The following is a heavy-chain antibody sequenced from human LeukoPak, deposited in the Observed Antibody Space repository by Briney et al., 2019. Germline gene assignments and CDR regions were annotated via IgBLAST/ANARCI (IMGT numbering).Heavy chain of an antibody. Sequence: GSLRLSCAASGFTFSSYSMNWVRQAPGKGLEWIGEIYHSGSTNYNPSLKSRVTISVDTSKNQCSLKLRSVTAADTAVYYCVIFPGYWGQGTLVTVSS. V-gene: IGHV4-4*02. CDR2: IYHSGST. CDR1: GFTFSSYS. D-gene: IGHD2/OR15-2a*01. J-gene: IGHJ4*02. CDR3: VIFPGY.